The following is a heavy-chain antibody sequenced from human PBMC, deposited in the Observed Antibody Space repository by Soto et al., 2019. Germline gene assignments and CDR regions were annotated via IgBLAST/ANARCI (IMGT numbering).Heavy chain of an antibody. CDR3: AKAPIAVAGTTYYFDY. Sequence: GGSLRLAGAASGFTFSSYAMGGVRQAPGKGLEWVSAISGSGGSTYYADSVKGRFTISRDNSKNTLYLQMNSLRTEDTAVYYCAKAPIAVAGTTYYFDYWGQGTLVTVSS. V-gene: IGHV3-23*01. CDR2: ISGSGGST. CDR1: GFTFSSYA. J-gene: IGHJ4*02. D-gene: IGHD6-19*01.